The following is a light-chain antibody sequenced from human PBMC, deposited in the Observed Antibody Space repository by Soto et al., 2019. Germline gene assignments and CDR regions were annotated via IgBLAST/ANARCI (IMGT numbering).Light chain of an antibody. CDR2: GVF. Sequence: ETVLTQSPGTVSLSPGERATLSCTTSQAVNNDYLAWYQQKPGQAPRLLIYGVFNRATGIPDRFSGSGSGTYFTLTISGLEPEDSAIYYCQHYEGSPRIFGQGTNVEI. V-gene: IGKV3-20*01. CDR1: QAVNNDY. CDR3: QHYEGSPRI. J-gene: IGKJ2*01.